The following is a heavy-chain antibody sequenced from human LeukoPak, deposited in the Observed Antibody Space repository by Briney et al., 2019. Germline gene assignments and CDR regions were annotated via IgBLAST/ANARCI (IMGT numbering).Heavy chain of an antibody. V-gene: IGHV4-61*09. CDR1: GASISSGSYY. CDR2: IYYSGST. D-gene: IGHD5-18*01. CDR3: ARAGRQFRRLWSCFDY. Sequence: SQTLSLTCTVSGASISSGSYYWSWIRQPAGKGLEWIGYIYYSGSTYYNPSLKSRVTISVDTSKNQFSLKLSSVTAADTAVYYCARAGRQFRRLWSCFDYWGQGTLVTVSS. J-gene: IGHJ4*02.